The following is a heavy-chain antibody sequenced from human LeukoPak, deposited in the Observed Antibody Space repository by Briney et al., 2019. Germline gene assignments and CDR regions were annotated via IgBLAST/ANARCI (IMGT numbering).Heavy chain of an antibody. CDR2: ISSSSSYI. J-gene: IGHJ4*02. V-gene: IGHV3-21*06. Sequence: GRSLRLSCAASGFIFSTYSMNWVRQAPGKGLEWVSSISSSSSYIFYADSVRGRFTISRDNAKNSLYLQMNSLRAEDTAVYYCARDKLVYNWDYVLDYWGQGTLVTVSS. D-gene: IGHD1-7*01. CDR3: ARDKLVYNWDYVLDY. CDR1: GFIFSTYS.